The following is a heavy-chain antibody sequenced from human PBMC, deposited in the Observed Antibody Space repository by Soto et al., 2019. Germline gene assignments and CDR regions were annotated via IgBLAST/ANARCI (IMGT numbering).Heavy chain of an antibody. CDR3: AGVPRSTVTRFGLRFVV. CDR1: GFTFDNYA. V-gene: IGHV3-9*01. CDR2: INWGGGSI. J-gene: IGHJ5*02. D-gene: IGHD3-10*01. Sequence: EVQLVESGGGLEQPGRSLRLSCAASGFTFDNYAMNWVRQVPGKGLEWVSGINWGGGSIDYAASVKGRFTISRDNAKKYLYLQMMSLRVAATAMYYCAGVPRSTVTRFGLRFVVWGQGTLVTVSS.